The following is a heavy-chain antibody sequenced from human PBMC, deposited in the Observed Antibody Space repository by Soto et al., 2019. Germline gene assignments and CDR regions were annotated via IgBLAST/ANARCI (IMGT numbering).Heavy chain of an antibody. CDR1: GGSIISTSYY. CDR3: VRQPTLGYCSGFSCFPSDF. D-gene: IGHD2-15*01. CDR2: FYHSGTT. Sequence: QLQLQESGPGLVKPSETLSLTCTVSGGSIISTSYYWGWIRQTPGKGLEWLGSFYHSGTTYYSPSHQTPLTISVDTSPNQCSLKLTSLTAADTAVYYCVRQPTLGYCSGFSCFPSDFWGQGPLVTVSS. V-gene: IGHV4-39*01. J-gene: IGHJ4*02.